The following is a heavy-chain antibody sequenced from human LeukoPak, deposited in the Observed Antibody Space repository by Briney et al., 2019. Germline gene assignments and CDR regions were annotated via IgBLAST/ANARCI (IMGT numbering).Heavy chain of an antibody. D-gene: IGHD4-23*01. CDR1: GFTFSSYW. V-gene: IGHV3-74*01. J-gene: IGHJ6*02. CDR2: IASDGSST. Sequence: GGSLRLSCAASGFTFSSYWMNWVRQAPGKGLVWVSRIASDGSSTTYADSVKGRFSISRDNAKNSLYLQMNSLRAEDTAVYYCARDNGGTTIYGMDVWGQGTTVTASS. CDR3: ARDNGGTTIYGMDV.